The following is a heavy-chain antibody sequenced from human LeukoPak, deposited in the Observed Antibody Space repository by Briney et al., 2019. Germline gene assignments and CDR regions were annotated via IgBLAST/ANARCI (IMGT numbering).Heavy chain of an antibody. CDR1: GGSISSSSSY. Sequence: SETLSLTCTVSGGSISSSSSYWGWIRQPPGKGLEWIGSIYYSGSTYYNPSLKSRVTISVDTSKNQFSLKLSSVTAADTAVYYCARTYCSGGSCYLDYWGQGTLVTVSS. D-gene: IGHD2-15*01. J-gene: IGHJ4*02. CDR2: IYYSGST. V-gene: IGHV4-39*01. CDR3: ARTYCSGGSCYLDY.